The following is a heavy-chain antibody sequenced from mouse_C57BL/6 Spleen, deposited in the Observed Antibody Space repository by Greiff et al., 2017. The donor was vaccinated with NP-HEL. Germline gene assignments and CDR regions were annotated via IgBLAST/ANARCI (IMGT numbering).Heavy chain of an antibody. Sequence: QVQLKQSGAELARPGASVKLSCKASGYTFTSYGISWVKQRTGQGLEWIGEIYPRSGNTYYNEKFKGKATLTADKSSSTAYMELRSLTSEDSAVYFCAREESAWFAYWGQGTLVTVSA. V-gene: IGHV1-81*01. CDR3: AREESAWFAY. J-gene: IGHJ3*01. CDR1: GYTFTSYG. CDR2: IYPRSGNT. D-gene: IGHD6-2*01.